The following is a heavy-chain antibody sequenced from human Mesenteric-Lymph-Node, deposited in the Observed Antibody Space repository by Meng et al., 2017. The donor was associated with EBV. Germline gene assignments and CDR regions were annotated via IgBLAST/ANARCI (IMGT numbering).Heavy chain of an antibody. J-gene: IGHJ4*02. CDR2: MHYSGIT. D-gene: IGHD6-19*01. Sequence: QLQLQESGPGLVKSSETLSLTCSVSGGSINSDSYYWGWIRQPPGKGLEWIGSMHYSGITYYNPSLKSRVTISADTSKNQFSLKLSSVTAADTAVYYCAIGYSSGWCVYWGQGTLVTVSS. CDR1: GGSINSDSYY. V-gene: IGHV4-39*07. CDR3: AIGYSSGWCVY.